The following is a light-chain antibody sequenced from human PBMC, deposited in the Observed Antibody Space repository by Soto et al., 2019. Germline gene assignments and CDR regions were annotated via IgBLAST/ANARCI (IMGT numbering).Light chain of an antibody. CDR1: NSDVGGYNY. CDR3: CSYTGFYSYV. Sequence: QSALTQPRSVSASPGQSVTISCTGTNSDVGGYNYVSWYQQYPGKAPKVMIYDVTKRPSGVPDRFSGSKSGNTASLTISGLQTEDEADYYCCSYTGFYSYVFGTGTKATVL. J-gene: IGLJ1*01. CDR2: DVT. V-gene: IGLV2-11*01.